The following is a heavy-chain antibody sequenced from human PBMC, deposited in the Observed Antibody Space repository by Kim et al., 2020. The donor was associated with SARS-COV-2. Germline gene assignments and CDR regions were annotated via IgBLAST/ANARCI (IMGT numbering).Heavy chain of an antibody. Sequence: SQKFQGRVTITRDTSASTAYMERSSLRSEDTAVYYCACPSSSSRSRAFDIWGQGTMVTVSS. D-gene: IGHD6-6*01. J-gene: IGHJ3*02. CDR3: ACPSSSSRSRAFDI. V-gene: IGHV1-3*01.